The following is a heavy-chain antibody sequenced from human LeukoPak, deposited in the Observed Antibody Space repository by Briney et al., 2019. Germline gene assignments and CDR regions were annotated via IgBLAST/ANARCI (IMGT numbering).Heavy chain of an antibody. Sequence: ASVKVSCKASGYTFTGYYMHWVRQAPGQGLEWMGWINPNSGGTNYAQKFQGRVTMTRDTSISTAYMELSRLRSDGTAVYYCARGRSAYYYGSGSYDPPATFDYWGQGTLVTVSS. CDR1: GYTFTGYY. V-gene: IGHV1-2*02. J-gene: IGHJ4*02. D-gene: IGHD3-10*01. CDR2: INPNSGGT. CDR3: ARGRSAYYYGSGSYDPPATFDY.